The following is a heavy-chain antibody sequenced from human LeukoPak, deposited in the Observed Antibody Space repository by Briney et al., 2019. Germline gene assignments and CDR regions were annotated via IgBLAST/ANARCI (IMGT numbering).Heavy chain of an antibody. CDR2: ISGSGGST. CDR1: GFTFSSYA. Sequence: GGSLRLSCAASGFTFSSYAMSWVRQAPGKGLEWVSAISGSGGSTYYADSVKGRFTISRDNSKNTLYPQMNSLRAEDTAVYYCAKDHVPFAETRRVPAATIDYWGQGTLVTVSS. D-gene: IGHD2-2*01. V-gene: IGHV3-23*01. J-gene: IGHJ4*02. CDR3: AKDHVPFAETRRVPAATIDY.